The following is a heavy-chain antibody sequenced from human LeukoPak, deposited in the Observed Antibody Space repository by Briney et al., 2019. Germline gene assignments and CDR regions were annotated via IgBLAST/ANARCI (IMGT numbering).Heavy chain of an antibody. V-gene: IGHV1-69*02. Sequence: SVKVSCKASGGTFSSYTISWVRQAPGQGLKWMGRIIPILGIANYAQKFQGRVTITADKSTSTAYMELSSLRSEDTAVYYCARYPGIAVAGYYFDYWGQGTLVTVSS. CDR2: IIPILGIA. D-gene: IGHD6-19*01. CDR1: GGTFSSYT. J-gene: IGHJ4*02. CDR3: ARYPGIAVAGYYFDY.